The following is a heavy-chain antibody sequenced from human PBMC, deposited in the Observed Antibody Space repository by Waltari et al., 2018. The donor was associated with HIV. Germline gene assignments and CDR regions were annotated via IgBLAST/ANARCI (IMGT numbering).Heavy chain of an antibody. CDR2: INPNSRET. D-gene: IGHD3-10*01. CDR3: ASVTDSGTALAN. J-gene: IGHJ4*02. Sequence: QVHLVQSGAEVKKPGSSVRVSCKTSGYPFHAYFFYWVRQAPGRALEWVGMINPNSRETKSAQKLEGRVTLTRDLSTSTGYMELRRLTPDDTAVYYCASVTDSGTALANWGQGTLISVSS. V-gene: IGHV1-2*02. CDR1: GYPFHAYF.